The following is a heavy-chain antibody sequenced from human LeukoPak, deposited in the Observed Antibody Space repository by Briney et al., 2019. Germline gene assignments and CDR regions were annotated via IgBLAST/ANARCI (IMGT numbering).Heavy chain of an antibody. CDR3: ARDFAYCGGDCYYYFDY. D-gene: IGHD2-21*02. J-gene: IGHJ4*02. V-gene: IGHV3-7*01. CDR1: GFTFSSYW. Sequence: GGSLRLSCAASGFTFSSYWMSWVRQAPGKGLEWVANIKQDGSEKYYVDSVKGRFTISRDNAKNSLYLQMNSLRAEDTAVYYCARDFAYCGGDCYYYFDYRGQGTLVTVSS. CDR2: IKQDGSEK.